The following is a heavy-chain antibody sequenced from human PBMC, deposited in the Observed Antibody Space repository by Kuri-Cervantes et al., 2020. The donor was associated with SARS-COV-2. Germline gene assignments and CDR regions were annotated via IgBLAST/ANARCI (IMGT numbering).Heavy chain of an antibody. CDR3: ARRKTGGEYLGGLDC. V-gene: IGHV4-38-2*02. D-gene: IGHD3-16*01. J-gene: IGHJ4*02. CDR1: GYSISSGYY. CDR2: INHSGST. Sequence: SETLSLTCTVSGYSISSGYYWGWIRQPPGKGLEWIGEINHSGSTNYNPPLKSRVTISVDTSTNQFSLQQSSVTAADTAVYYCARRKTGGEYLGGLDCWGQGTLVTVSS.